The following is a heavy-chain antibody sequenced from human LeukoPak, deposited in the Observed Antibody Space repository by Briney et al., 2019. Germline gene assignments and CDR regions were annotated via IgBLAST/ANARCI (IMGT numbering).Heavy chain of an antibody. CDR3: ASMDYDSSGYYWNFQH. CDR2: INHSGST. J-gene: IGHJ1*01. Sequence: SETLSLTCAVYGGSFSGYYWSWIRQPPGKGLEWIGEINHSGSTNYNPSLKSRVTISVDTSKNQFSLKLSSVTAADTGVYYCASMDYDSSGYYWNFQHWGQGTLVTVSS. CDR1: GGSFSGYY. D-gene: IGHD3-22*01. V-gene: IGHV4-34*01.